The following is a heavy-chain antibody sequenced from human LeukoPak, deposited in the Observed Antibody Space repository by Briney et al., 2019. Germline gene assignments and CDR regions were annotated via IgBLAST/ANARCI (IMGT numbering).Heavy chain of an antibody. J-gene: IGHJ6*02. CDR2: IVVGSGST. V-gene: IGHV1-58*01. CDR3: AAEGSWTLGDYYYGMDV. Sequence: SVKVSCKASGFTFTSSAVQWVRQARGQRLEWIGWIVVGSGSTNYAQKFQERVTITRDMSTSTAYMELSSLRSEDTAVYYCAAEGSWTLGDYYYGMDVWGQGTTVTVSS. D-gene: IGHD2-15*01. CDR1: GFTFTSSA.